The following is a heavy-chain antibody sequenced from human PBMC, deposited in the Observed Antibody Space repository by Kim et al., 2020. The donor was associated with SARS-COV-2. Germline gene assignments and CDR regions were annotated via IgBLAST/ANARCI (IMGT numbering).Heavy chain of an antibody. V-gene: IGHV3-66*01. CDR3: ARGASTVTTYLNYYYYGMDV. J-gene: IGHJ6*02. D-gene: IGHD4-17*01. Sequence: RFTISRDNSKNTLYLQMNSLRAEDTAVYYCARGASTVTTYLNYYYYGMDVWGQGTTVTVSS.